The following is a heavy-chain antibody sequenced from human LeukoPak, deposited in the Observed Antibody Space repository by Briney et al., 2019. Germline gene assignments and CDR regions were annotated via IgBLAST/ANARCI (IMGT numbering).Heavy chain of an antibody. J-gene: IGHJ4*02. CDR3: ATTVAGTADY. CDR2: ISSSSSYI. Sequence: PGGSLRLSCAASGFTFSSYSMNWVRQAPGKGLEWVSSISSSSSYIYYTDSVKGRFTISRDNAKNSLYLQMNSLRAGDTAVYYCATTVAGTADYWGQGTLVTVSS. D-gene: IGHD6-19*01. CDR1: GFTFSSYS. V-gene: IGHV3-21*01.